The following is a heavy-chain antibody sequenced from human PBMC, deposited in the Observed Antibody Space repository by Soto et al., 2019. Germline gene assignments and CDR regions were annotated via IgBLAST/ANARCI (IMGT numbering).Heavy chain of an antibody. V-gene: IGHV1-46*01. J-gene: IGHJ4*02. CDR3: AGGATPYYFDY. CDR2: INPSGGGT. D-gene: IGHD1-26*01. CDR1: RYTFTSYY. Sequence: AAVKVSCKASRYTFTSYYMHWVRQAPGQGLEWMGIINPSGGGTSYAQKFQGTVTMTRDTSTSTVYMELSSLRSEDTALYYCAGGATPYYFDYWGQETLVTVSS.